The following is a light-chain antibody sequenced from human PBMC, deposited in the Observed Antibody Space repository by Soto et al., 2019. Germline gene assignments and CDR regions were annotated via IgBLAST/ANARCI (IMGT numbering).Light chain of an antibody. CDR2: DKS. CDR1: QSVNQN. J-gene: IGKJ5*01. Sequence: DRVMTQSPDTLSASPGERLSLSYRASQSVNQNLAWYQQTPGQAPRLIXFDKSSRAHGVPASFSGGGTWTDLTLTINSLQSEDFGAYYCHQYNNWPPSTFGQGTRLEIK. CDR3: HQYNNWPPST. V-gene: IGKV3-15*01.